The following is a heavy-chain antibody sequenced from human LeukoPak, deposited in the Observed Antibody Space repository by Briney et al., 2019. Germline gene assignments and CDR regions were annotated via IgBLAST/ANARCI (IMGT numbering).Heavy chain of an antibody. J-gene: IGHJ4*02. V-gene: IGHV1-2*02. D-gene: IGHD6-19*01. CDR3: ARAYLRSGWVIVGY. Sequence: GASVKVSCKASGYTFTGYYMHWVRQAPGQGFEWMGWINPNSGGTNYAQKFQGRVTMTRDTSISTAYMELSRLRSDDTAVYYCARAYLRSGWVIVGYWGQGTLVTVSS. CDR1: GYTFTGYY. CDR2: INPNSGGT.